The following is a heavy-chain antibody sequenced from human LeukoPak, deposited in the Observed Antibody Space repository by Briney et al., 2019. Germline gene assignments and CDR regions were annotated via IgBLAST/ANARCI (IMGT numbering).Heavy chain of an antibody. CDR2: VNPNSGHT. V-gene: IGHV1-8*01. Sequence: GASVKVSCKASGYTFTSYDINWVRQATGQGLEWMGWVNPNSGHTGFAQKFQGRVSMTSNTSISTAYMEVRSLRSEDTAVYYCARGAPGSSCSGGSGPYFDYWGQGTLVSVSS. J-gene: IGHJ4*02. CDR3: ARGAPGSSCSGGSGPYFDY. CDR1: GYTFTSYD. D-gene: IGHD2-15*01.